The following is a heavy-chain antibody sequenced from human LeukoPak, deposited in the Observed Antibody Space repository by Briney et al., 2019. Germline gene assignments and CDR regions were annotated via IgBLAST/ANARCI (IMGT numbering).Heavy chain of an antibody. CDR2: IYTSGST. CDR1: GASLGIVISY. V-gene: IGHV4-61*02. CDR3: ASSSIRAFDI. Sequence: PSQTLSLTCTVSGASLGIVISYGTGIRQPPGRGLEWIGRIYTSGSTNYNPSLKSRVTISVDTSKNQFSLKLSSVTAADTAVYHCASSSIRAFDIRGQGTMVTVSS. J-gene: IGHJ3*02. D-gene: IGHD2/OR15-2a*01.